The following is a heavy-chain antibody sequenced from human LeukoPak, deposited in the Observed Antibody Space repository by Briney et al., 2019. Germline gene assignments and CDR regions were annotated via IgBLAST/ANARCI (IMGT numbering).Heavy chain of an antibody. Sequence: ASVKVSCKASGYTFTGYYMHWVRQAPGQGLEWMEWINPNSGGTNYAQKFQGWVTMTRDTSISTAYMELSRLRSDDTAVYYWPRGSKRGYGKFDSWGEETLLTASP. D-gene: IGHD5-12*01. V-gene: IGHV1-2*04. J-gene: IGHJ4*02. CDR3: PRGSKRGYGKFDS. CDR2: INPNSGGT. CDR1: GYTFTGYY.